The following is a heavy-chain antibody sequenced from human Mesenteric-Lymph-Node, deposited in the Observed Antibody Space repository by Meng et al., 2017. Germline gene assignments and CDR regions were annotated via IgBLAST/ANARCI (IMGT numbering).Heavy chain of an antibody. CDR3: AWGSQLAEYFQH. D-gene: IGHD6-6*01. V-gene: IGHV3-23*04. CDR2: ISGSGGST. Sequence: EGQLGESGGGLVQPGGSLGLSCAASGLTFSSYAMSWVRQAPGKGLEWVSAISGSGGSTYYADSVKGRFTISRDNSKNTLYLQMNSLRAEDTAVYYCAWGSQLAEYFQHWGQGTLVTVSS. CDR1: GLTFSSYA. J-gene: IGHJ1*01.